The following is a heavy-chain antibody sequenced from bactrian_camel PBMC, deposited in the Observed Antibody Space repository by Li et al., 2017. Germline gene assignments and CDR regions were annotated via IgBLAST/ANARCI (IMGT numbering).Heavy chain of an antibody. CDR2: ISLRGTYK. J-gene: IGHJ6*01. D-gene: IGHD4*01. CDR1: GFSFALAS. CDR3: VRDYKSGDYRDDFGY. V-gene: IGHV3S36*01. Sequence: VQLVESGGGLVQPGGSLRLSCTASGFSFALASMSWVRQAPGQGFEWVSTISLRGTYKTYADSIVGRFTISRDNAKNMVYLHMTSLKPEDTGVYYCVRDYKSGDYRDDFGYWGQGTQVTVS.